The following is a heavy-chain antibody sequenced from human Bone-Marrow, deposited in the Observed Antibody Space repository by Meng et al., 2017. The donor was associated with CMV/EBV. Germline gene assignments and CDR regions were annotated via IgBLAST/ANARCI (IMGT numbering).Heavy chain of an antibody. Sequence: GSLRLSCAASGFTFSSYSMNWVRQAPGKGLEWIGEINHSGSTNYNPSLKSRVTISVDTSKNQFSLKLSSVTAADTAVYYCARSPGNWNLITRYFDLWGRGTLVTVSS. J-gene: IGHJ2*01. CDR2: INHSGST. CDR1: GFTFSSYS. CDR3: ARSPGNWNLITRYFDL. V-gene: IGHV4-34*01. D-gene: IGHD1-7*01.